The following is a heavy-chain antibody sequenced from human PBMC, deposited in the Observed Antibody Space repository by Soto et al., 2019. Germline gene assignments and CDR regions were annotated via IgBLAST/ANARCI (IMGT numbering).Heavy chain of an antibody. CDR2: IIPILGVA. CDR3: ARVCSGGSCLEY. Sequence: QVQLVQSGAEVKKPGSSVKVSCKASGDTFRNYAISWVRQAPGQGPEWMGRIIPILGVANYTQKFQDRVRIDADXSTSTAYMELSSLTSEDTAVYYCARVCSGGSCLEYWGQGTLVTVSS. D-gene: IGHD2-15*01. CDR1: GDTFRNYA. V-gene: IGHV1-69*04. J-gene: IGHJ4*02.